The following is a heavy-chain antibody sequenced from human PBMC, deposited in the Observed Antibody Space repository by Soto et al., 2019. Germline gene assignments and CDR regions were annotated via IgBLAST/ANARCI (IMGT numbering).Heavy chain of an antibody. Sequence: EVQLVESGGGLVKPGVSLRLSCAASGFTFSSYSMNLVRQAPGKGLEWVSSISSSRSYIYYADSVKGRFTISRDNAKNSLYLQMNSLRAEETAVYYWARQSVWQLVRPLYNWFDPWGQGTLVTVS. D-gene: IGHD6-6*01. CDR2: ISSSRSYI. CDR3: ARQSVWQLVRPLYNWFDP. V-gene: IGHV3-21*01. CDR1: GFTFSSYS. J-gene: IGHJ5*02.